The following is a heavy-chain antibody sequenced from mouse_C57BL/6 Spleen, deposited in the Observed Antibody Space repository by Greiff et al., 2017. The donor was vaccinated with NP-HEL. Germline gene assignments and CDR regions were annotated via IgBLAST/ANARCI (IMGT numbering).Heavy chain of an antibody. CDR1: GYTFTSYW. V-gene: IGHV1-72*01. J-gene: IGHJ2*01. Sequence: QVQLQQPGAELVKPGASVKLSCKASGYTFTSYWMHWVKQRPGRGLEWIGRIDPNSGGTKYNEKFKSKATLTVDKPSSTASMQLSSLTSEDSVVYYCARRGIYYDYDGNYFDYWGQGTTLTVSS. D-gene: IGHD2-4*01. CDR2: IDPNSGGT. CDR3: ARRGIYYDYDGNYFDY.